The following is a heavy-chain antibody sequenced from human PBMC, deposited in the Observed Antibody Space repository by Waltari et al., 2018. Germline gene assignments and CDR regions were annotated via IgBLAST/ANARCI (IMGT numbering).Heavy chain of an antibody. CDR3: ARGRWTYSGGRGGYFDY. CDR2: INHSGST. D-gene: IGHD2-15*01. J-gene: IGHJ4*02. CDR1: GGSFSGYY. Sequence: QVQLQQWGAGLLKPSETLSLTCAVYGGSFSGYYWSWIRQPPGKGLEWIGEINHSGSTNYNPSLKSRVTISVDTSKNQFSLKLSSVTAADTAGYYCARGRWTYSGGRGGYFDYWGQGTLVTVSS. V-gene: IGHV4-34*01.